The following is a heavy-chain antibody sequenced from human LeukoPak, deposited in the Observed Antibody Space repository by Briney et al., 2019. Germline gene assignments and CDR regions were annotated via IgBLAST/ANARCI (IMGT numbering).Heavy chain of an antibody. CDR3: AKGYYYDSPAWDPAADAFDI. V-gene: IGHV3-23*01. CDR1: GFTFSSYG. D-gene: IGHD3-22*01. J-gene: IGHJ3*02. Sequence: QPGGSLRLSCAASGFTFSSYGMSWVRQAPGKGLEWVSAISGSGGSTYYADSVKGRFTISRDNSKNTLYLQMNSLRAEDTAVYYCAKGYYYDSPAWDPAADAFDIWGQGTMVTVSS. CDR2: ISGSGGST.